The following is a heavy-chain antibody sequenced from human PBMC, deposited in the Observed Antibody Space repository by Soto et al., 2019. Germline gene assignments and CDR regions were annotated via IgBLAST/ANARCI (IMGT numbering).Heavy chain of an antibody. CDR2: IHHSGIT. Sequence: QVQLQESGPGLVKPSGTLSLTCAVSGGSISSDNWWSWVRQPPGKGLEWIGEIHHSGITKYNPSLKSRVAISVDKTKNQFSLELDSVTAADTAVYYCASRSHYYPSSAYYAGWGQGTLVTMSS. D-gene: IGHD3-22*01. CDR3: ASRSHYYPSSAYYAG. J-gene: IGHJ4*02. CDR1: GGSISSDNW. V-gene: IGHV4-4*02.